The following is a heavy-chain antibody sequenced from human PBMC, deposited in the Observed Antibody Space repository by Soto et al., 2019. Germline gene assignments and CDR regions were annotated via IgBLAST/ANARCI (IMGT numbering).Heavy chain of an antibody. D-gene: IGHD3-22*01. J-gene: IGHJ4*02. V-gene: IGHV4-61*01. Sequence: SETLSLTCTVSGGSVSSGSYYWSWIRQPPGKGLEWIGYIYYSGSTNYNPSLKSRVTISVDTSKNQFSLKLSSVTAADTAVYYCARSVAYYHDSSGYYPFDYWGQGTLVTVSS. CDR3: ARSVAYYHDSSGYYPFDY. CDR1: GGSVSSGSYY. CDR2: IYYSGST.